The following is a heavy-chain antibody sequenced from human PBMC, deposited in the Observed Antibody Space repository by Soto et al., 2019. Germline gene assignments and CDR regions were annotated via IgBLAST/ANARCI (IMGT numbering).Heavy chain of an antibody. CDR3: AKDREWLRFGGGFDY. D-gene: IGHD5-12*01. Sequence: GGSLRLSCAASGFTFDDYAMHWVRQAPGKGLEWVSGISWNSGSIGYADSVKGRFTISRDNAKNSLYLQMNSLRAEDTALYYCAKDREWLRFGGGFDYWGQGT. V-gene: IGHV3-9*01. CDR2: ISWNSGSI. CDR1: GFTFDDYA. J-gene: IGHJ4*02.